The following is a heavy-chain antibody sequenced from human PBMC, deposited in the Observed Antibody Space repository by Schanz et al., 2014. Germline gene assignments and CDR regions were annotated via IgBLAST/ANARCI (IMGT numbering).Heavy chain of an antibody. CDR3: PPDGGRDGYNLAFDV. J-gene: IGHJ3*01. CDR1: GFTVNTNY. D-gene: IGHD5-12*01. CDR2: MYINSGST. Sequence: EVQLVESGGGLIQPGGSLRLSCAVSGFTVNTNYMSWVRQAPGKGLEWISSMYINSGSTQYADSVKGRFIISRDSSKNTLFLQMNSLRGEDTAVYCFPPDGGRDGYNLAFDVWGQGTLVTVSS. V-gene: IGHV3-53*01.